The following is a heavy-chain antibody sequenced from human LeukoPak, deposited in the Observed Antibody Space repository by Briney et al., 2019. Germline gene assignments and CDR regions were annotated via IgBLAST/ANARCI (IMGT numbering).Heavy chain of an antibody. CDR2: ISSSSSYI. CDR1: GFTFSRYS. D-gene: IGHD5-12*01. CDR3: ARDYRGYSGYDYVGYFDH. J-gene: IGHJ4*02. V-gene: IGHV3-21*01. Sequence: GGSLRLSCAASGFTFSRYSMNWVRQAPGKGLEWVSSISSSSSYIYYADSVKGRFTISRDNAKNSLYLQMNSLRAEDTAVYYCARDYRGYSGYDYVGYFDHWGQGTLVTVSS.